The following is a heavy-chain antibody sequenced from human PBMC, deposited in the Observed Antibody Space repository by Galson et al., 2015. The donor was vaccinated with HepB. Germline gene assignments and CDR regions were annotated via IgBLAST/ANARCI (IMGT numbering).Heavy chain of an antibody. V-gene: IGHV4-34*01. J-gene: IGHJ4*02. CDR1: GGSFSGYY. CDR2: INHSGST. Sequence: SEPLSLTCAVYGGSFSGYYWSWIRQPPGKGLEWIGEINHSGSTNYNPSLKSRVTISVDTSKNQFSLKLSSVTAADTAVYYCARSQGIAAAEIDYWGQGTLVTVSS. CDR3: ARSQGIAAAEIDY. D-gene: IGHD6-13*01.